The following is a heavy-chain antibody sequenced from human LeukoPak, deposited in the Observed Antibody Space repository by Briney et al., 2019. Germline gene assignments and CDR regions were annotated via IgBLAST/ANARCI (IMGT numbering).Heavy chain of an antibody. V-gene: IGHV3-21*01. J-gene: IGHJ6*03. CDR3: ARDRGKTSPYYYVDV. Sequence: PGGSLRLSCAVSGFTFSTHSMHWVRQAPGKGLEWVSSISSSSSYMNYADSVKGRFTISRDNAENSLYLQMNSLRAEDTAVYYCARDRGKTSPYYYVDVWGKGTTVTVSS. CDR2: ISSSSSYM. CDR1: GFTFSTHS. D-gene: IGHD4-23*01.